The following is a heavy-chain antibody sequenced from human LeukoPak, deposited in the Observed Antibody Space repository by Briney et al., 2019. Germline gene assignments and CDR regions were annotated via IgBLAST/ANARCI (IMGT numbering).Heavy chain of an antibody. V-gene: IGHV3-48*04. CDR3: ATLWDPVAGTTQPLL. D-gene: IGHD6-19*01. J-gene: IGHJ4*02. CDR1: GFTFSSYG. Sequence: GRSLRLSCAASGFTFSSYGMHWVRQAPGKGLEWVSYISGSGSTIYYGDSLKGRFTISRDNANNSLYLQMNSLRVEDTAVYYCATLWDPVAGTTQPLLWGQGTLVTVSS. CDR2: ISGSGSTI.